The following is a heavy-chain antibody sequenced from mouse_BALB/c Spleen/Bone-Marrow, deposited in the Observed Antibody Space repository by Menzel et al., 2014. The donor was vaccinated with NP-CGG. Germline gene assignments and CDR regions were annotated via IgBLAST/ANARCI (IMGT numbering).Heavy chain of an antibody. CDR2: IWPGGST. V-gene: IGHV2-9*02. CDR3: AREGTFYYALDY. Sequence: VHLVESGPGLVAPSQSLSITCTVSGFSLNSFGVHWVRQPPGKGLEWLGVIWPGGSTNYNSALVSRLSISKDNSKSKVFLKMNSLQTDDTAMYYCAREGTFYYALDYWGQGTSVTVSS. J-gene: IGHJ4*01. CDR1: GFSLNSFG.